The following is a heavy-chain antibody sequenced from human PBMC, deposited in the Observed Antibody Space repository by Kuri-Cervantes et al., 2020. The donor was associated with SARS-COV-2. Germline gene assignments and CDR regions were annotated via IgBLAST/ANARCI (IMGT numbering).Heavy chain of an antibody. CDR2: IIPILGIA. D-gene: IGHD2-2*01. V-gene: IGHV1-69*04. Sequence: SVKVSCKASGGTFSSYAISWVRQAPGQGLEWMGRIIPILGIANYAQKFQGRVTITADKSTSTAYMELSSLRSEDTAVYYCATDLATGFSGVVVPAASPLNYWGQGTLVTVSS. CDR1: GGTFSSYA. J-gene: IGHJ4*02. CDR3: ATDLATGFSGVVVPAASPLNY.